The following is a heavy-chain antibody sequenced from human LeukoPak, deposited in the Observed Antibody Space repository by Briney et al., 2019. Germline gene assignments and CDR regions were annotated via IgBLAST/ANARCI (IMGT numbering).Heavy chain of an antibody. CDR1: GGTFSSYG. D-gene: IGHD1-26*01. J-gene: IGHJ6*02. V-gene: IGHV1-18*01. Sequence: GASVKVSCKASGGTFSSYGISWVRQAPGQGLEWMGWISAYNGNTNYAQKLQGRVTMTTDTSTSTAYMELRSLGSDDTAVYYCARDIGPYSGSYSGMDVWGQGTTVTVSS. CDR2: ISAYNGNT. CDR3: ARDIGPYSGSYSGMDV.